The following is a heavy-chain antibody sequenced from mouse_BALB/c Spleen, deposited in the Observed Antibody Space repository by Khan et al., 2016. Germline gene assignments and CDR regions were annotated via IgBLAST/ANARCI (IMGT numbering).Heavy chain of an antibody. CDR1: GFNIKDTY. J-gene: IGHJ3*01. D-gene: IGHD2-4*01. Sequence: VQLKESGAELVKPGDSVKLSCTASGFNIKDTYMHWVKQRPEQGLEWIGRIDPANGNTTYDPKFQGKATITADTSSNTAYLQLSSLTSEDTAVYYCARRAIYEDYDGGAWFAYWCQGTLVTVAA. V-gene: IGHV14-3*02. CDR3: ARRAIYEDYDGGAWFAY. CDR2: IDPANGNT.